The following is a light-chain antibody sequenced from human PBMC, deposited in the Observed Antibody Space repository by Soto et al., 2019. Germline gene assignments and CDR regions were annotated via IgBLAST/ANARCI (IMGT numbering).Light chain of an antibody. CDR1: QGIGNS. J-gene: IGKJ5*01. V-gene: IGKV1-27*01. Sequence: DIQMTQSPPSLSASVGDRVTITCRASQGIGNSLAWYQQKPRTVPKLLIYSASTLQSGVPSRFSGSGSGTDFTLTISSLQPEDVAAYYCQKYNTVPATFGQGTRLEIK. CDR3: QKYNTVPAT. CDR2: SAS.